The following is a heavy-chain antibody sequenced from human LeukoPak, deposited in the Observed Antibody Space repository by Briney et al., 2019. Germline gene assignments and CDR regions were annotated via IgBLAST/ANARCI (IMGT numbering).Heavy chain of an antibody. J-gene: IGHJ4*02. CDR2: IIPIFGTA. CDR3: ARELWFGELSPQAPFDY. Sequence: SVKVSCKASGGTFSSYAISWVRQAPGQGLEWMGGIIPIFGTANYAQKFQGRVTITADESTSTAYMELSSLRSEDTAVYYCARELWFGELSPQAPFDYWGQGTLVTVSS. D-gene: IGHD3-10*01. CDR1: GGTFSSYA. V-gene: IGHV1-69*13.